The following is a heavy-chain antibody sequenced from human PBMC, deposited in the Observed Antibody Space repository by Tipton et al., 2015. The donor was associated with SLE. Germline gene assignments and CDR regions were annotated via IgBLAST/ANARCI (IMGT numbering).Heavy chain of an antibody. J-gene: IGHJ4*02. CDR2: IHYSGST. V-gene: IGHV4-61*03. D-gene: IGHD6-19*01. CDR3: ASSGSGWYLDY. Sequence: TLSLTCTVSGGPVSSGSYYWNWIRQPPEKGLECIGYIHYSGSTNYNPSLKSRVTTSVDTSKNHFSLNLSSVTAADTAVYYCASSGSGWYLDYCGQGTLVTVSS. CDR1: GGPVSSGSYY.